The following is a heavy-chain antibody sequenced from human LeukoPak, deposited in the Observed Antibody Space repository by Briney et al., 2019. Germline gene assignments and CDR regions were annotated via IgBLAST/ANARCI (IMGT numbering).Heavy chain of an antibody. J-gene: IGHJ1*01. CDR3: ASSEVVLRYFDWSSAEYFQH. Sequence: SETLSLTCTVSGGSISSYYWSWIRQPPGKGLEWIGYIYTSGSTNYNPSLKSRVTISVDTSKNQFSLKLSSVTAADTAVYYCASSEVVLRYFDWSSAEYFQHWGQGTLVTVSS. D-gene: IGHD3-9*01. CDR2: IYTSGST. V-gene: IGHV4-4*09. CDR1: GGSISSYY.